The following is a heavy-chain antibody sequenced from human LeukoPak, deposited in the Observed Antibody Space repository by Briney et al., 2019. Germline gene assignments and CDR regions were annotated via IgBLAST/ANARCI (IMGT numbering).Heavy chain of an antibody. Sequence: TSETLSLTCNVSGVSISSSSYYWGWIRQPPGKGLEWIGRVYTSGSTNYNPSLKSRVTISVDTSKKQFSLKLSSVTAADTAVYYCAREKIGYYDGSGRGWFDPWGQGTLVTVSS. CDR3: AREKIGYYDGSGRGWFDP. J-gene: IGHJ5*02. CDR2: VYTSGST. V-gene: IGHV4-39*07. CDR1: GVSISSSSYY. D-gene: IGHD3-22*01.